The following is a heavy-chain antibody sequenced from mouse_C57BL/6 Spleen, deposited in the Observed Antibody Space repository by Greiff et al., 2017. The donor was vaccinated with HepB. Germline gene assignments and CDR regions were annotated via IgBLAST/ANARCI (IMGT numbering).Heavy chain of an antibody. D-gene: IGHD2-4*01. J-gene: IGHJ2*01. CDR2: ISSGSSTI. V-gene: IGHV5-17*01. CDR1: GFTFSDYG. Sequence: EVQLVESGGGLVKPGGSLKLSCAASGFTFSDYGMHWVRQAPEKGLEWVAYISSGSSTIYYADTVKGRFTISRDNAKNTLFLQMTSLRSEDTAMYYCAKSYDYYFDYWGQGTTLTVSS. CDR3: AKSYDYYFDY.